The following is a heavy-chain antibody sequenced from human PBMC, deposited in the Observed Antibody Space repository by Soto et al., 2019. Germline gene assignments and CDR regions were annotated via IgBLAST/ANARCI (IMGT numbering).Heavy chain of an antibody. J-gene: IGHJ4*02. V-gene: IGHV4-34*01. CDR1: GGSFSGYY. CDR3: ARARSGYAAYYFDY. CDR2: INHSGST. Sequence: QVQLQQWGAGLLKPSETLSLTCAVYGGSFSGYYWSWIRQPPGKGLEWIGEINHSGSTNYNPSLKSRVTISVDTAENQFSLKLSSVTAADTAVYYCARARSGYAAYYFDYWGQGTLVTVSS. D-gene: IGHD5-12*01.